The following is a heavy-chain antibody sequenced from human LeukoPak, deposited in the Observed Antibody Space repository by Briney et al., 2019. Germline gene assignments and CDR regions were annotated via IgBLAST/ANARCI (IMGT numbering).Heavy chain of an antibody. J-gene: IGHJ3*02. D-gene: IGHD2-15*01. CDR3: ARYCTGANCYSNRGAFGI. V-gene: IGHV4-61*01. CDR2: ISYSGNI. CDR1: GGSVSGDPYY. Sequence: SETLSLTCTVSGGSVSGDPYYWSWIRQPPGKGPEWIGHISYSGNINSNPSLRSRVTASVDTSKNQFSLKLSSVTAADTAVYYCARYCTGANCYSNRGAFGIWGRGTMVAVSS.